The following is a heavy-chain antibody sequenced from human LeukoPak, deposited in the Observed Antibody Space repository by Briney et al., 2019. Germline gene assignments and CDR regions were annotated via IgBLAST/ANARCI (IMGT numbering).Heavy chain of an antibody. CDR1: GFTFSSYW. D-gene: IGHD7-27*01. J-gene: IGHJ4*02. CDR3: TRDDNWGQENFDY. V-gene: IGHV3-7*03. CDR2: IKQDGSEK. Sequence: PGGSLRLSCAASGFTFSSYWMSWVRQAPGKGLEWVANIKQDGSEKYYVDSVKGRFTISRDNAKNSLYLQMNSLRSEDTAVYYCTRDDNWGQENFDYWGQGTLVTVSS.